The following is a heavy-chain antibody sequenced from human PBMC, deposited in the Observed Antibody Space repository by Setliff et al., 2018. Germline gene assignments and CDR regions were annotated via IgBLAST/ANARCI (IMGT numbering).Heavy chain of an antibody. Sequence: GGSLRLSCAASGFTVSSNDMSWVRQAPGKGLEWIALLYGGGNTFYADSVKGRFTISGDSSKNAVYLQMNNLRAEDTALYFCARDASGSYGTEYFQHWGQGTLVTVSS. D-gene: IGHD1-26*01. CDR3: ARDASGSYGTEYFQH. CDR2: LYGGGNT. CDR1: GFTVSSND. V-gene: IGHV3-53*01. J-gene: IGHJ1*01.